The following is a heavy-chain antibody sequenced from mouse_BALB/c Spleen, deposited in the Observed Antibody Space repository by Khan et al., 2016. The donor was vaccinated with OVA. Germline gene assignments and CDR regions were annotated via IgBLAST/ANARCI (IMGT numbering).Heavy chain of an antibody. J-gene: IGHJ3*01. D-gene: IGHD2-4*01. V-gene: IGHV2-2*02. CDR2: IWSGGTT. CDR3: ARNYDYDEGLAY. Sequence: QVQLKQSGPGLVQPSQSLSITCTVSGFSLTTYGVHWVRQSPGKGLEWLGVIWSGGTTDYSAAFISRLSITKDNSKSQVFFKMNSLQANDTAIHYCARNYDYDEGLAYWGQGTLVTVSA. CDR1: GFSLTTYG.